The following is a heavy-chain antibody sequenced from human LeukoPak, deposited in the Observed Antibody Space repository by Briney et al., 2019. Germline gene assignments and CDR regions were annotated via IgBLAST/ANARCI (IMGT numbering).Heavy chain of an antibody. D-gene: IGHD6-13*01. J-gene: IGHJ6*03. CDR1: GFTFSSYA. Sequence: GGSLRLSCAASGFTFSSYAMSWVRQAPGKGLEWVSGISGSDGNTYYADSVKGRFTISRDKSKNTLYLQMNSLRAEDTATYYCAKTARYSSSWPTRRDYYYMDVWGKGTTVTVSS. CDR2: ISGSDGNT. CDR3: AKTARYSSSWPTRRDYYYMDV. V-gene: IGHV3-23*01.